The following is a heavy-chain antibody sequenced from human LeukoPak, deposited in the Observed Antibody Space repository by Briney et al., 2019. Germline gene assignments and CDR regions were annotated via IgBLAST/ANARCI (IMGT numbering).Heavy chain of an antibody. J-gene: IGHJ4*02. CDR1: GGSFSGYY. CDR2: INHSGST. Sequence: PSETLSLTCAVYGGSFSGYYWSWIRQPPGKGLEWIGEINHSGSTNYNPSLKSRVTISVDTSKNQFSLKLSSVTAADTAVYYCARAGQCSSTSCYIDYWGQGTLVTVSS. D-gene: IGHD2-2*02. CDR3: ARAGQCSSTSCYIDY. V-gene: IGHV4-34*01.